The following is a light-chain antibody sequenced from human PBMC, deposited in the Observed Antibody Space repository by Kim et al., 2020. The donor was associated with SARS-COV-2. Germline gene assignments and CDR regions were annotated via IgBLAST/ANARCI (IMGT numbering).Light chain of an antibody. CDR3: QVWDSSTYV. CDR1: NIETKN. V-gene: IGLV3-9*01. Sequence: GALGQTARIPCGGSNIETKNVHWYQQKSGQAPVLVIYRDANRPSGIPERFSGSNSGNTATLTISRAQAGDEADYFCQVWDSSTYVFGSGTKVTVL. J-gene: IGLJ1*01. CDR2: RDA.